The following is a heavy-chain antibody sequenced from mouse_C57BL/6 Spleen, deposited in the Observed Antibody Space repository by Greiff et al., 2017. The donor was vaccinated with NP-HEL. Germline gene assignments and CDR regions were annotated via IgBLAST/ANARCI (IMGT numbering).Heavy chain of an antibody. J-gene: IGHJ4*01. CDR1: GFTFSDYY. CDR2: INYDGSST. CDR3: ARGRYGNYFYAMDY. V-gene: IGHV5-16*01. Sequence: DVKLVESEGGLVQPGSSMKLSCTASGFTFSDYYMAWVRQVPEKGLEWVANINYDGSSTYYLDSLKSRFIISRDNAKNILYLQMSSLKSEDTATYYCARGRYGNYFYAMDYWGQGTSVTVSS. D-gene: IGHD2-10*02.